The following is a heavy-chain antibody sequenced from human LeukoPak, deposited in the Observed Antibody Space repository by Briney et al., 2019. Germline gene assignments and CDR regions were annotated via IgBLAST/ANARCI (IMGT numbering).Heavy chain of an antibody. CDR1: GLNFSSYA. J-gene: IGHJ4*02. CDR3: ARARGPYDYVWGNTFDY. D-gene: IGHD3-16*01. CDR2: INSDGSST. V-gene: IGHV3-74*01. Sequence: GGSLRLSCAASGLNFSSYAMSWVRQVPGKGLVWVSRINSDGSSTSYADSVKGRFTISRDNAKNTLYLQMNSLRAEDTAVYYCARARGPYDYVWGNTFDYWGQGTLVTVSS.